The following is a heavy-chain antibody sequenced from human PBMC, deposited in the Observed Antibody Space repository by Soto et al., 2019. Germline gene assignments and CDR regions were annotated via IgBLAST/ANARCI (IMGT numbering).Heavy chain of an antibody. V-gene: IGHV4-39*01. Sequence: QLHLQESGPGLVKPSETLSLTCSVSGGSISSSSNYWGWIRQPPGEGQEWIGTISHSGSTDYNQHLTIRVPQFAGTCKSHFTLRLPSVAAADTAVFYCVGCKVGAMLQYWGQGTLVTVSS. J-gene: IGHJ1*01. CDR2: ISHSGST. D-gene: IGHD1-26*01. CDR1: GGSISSSSNY. CDR3: VGCKVGAMLQY.